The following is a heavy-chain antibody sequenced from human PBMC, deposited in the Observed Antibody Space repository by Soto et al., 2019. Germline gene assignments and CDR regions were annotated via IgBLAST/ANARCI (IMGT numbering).Heavy chain of an antibody. CDR3: ARGRSHSSFAGYYGMDV. D-gene: IGHD6-6*01. Sequence: ASVKVSCKASGYTFTFYGISWVRQAPGQGLEWMGWISAYNGNTNYAQKLQGRVTMTTDTSTSTAYMELRSLRSDDTAVYYCARGRSHSSFAGYYGMDVWGQVTTVTV. CDR1: GYTFTFYG. J-gene: IGHJ6*02. V-gene: IGHV1-18*04. CDR2: ISAYNGNT.